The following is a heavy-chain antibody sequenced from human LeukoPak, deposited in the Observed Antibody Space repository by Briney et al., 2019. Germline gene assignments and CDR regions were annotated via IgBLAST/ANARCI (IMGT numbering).Heavy chain of an antibody. Sequence: SETLSLTCTVSGGSISGYYWSWIRQPPGKGLEWIGYIYHSGSTYYNPSLKSRVTISVDRSKNQFSLKLGSVTAADTAVYYCARHSAHSSTNDAFDIWGQGQWSPSLQ. CDR2: IYHSGST. V-gene: IGHV4-59*01. CDR1: GGSISGYY. J-gene: IGHJ3*02. CDR3: ARHSAHSSTNDAFDI. D-gene: IGHD6-13*01.